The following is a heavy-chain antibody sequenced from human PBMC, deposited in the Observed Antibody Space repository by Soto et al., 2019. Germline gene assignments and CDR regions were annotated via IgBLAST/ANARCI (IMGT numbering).Heavy chain of an antibody. CDR1: GGTFISYS. Sequence: SVKVSCKAWGGTFISYSISWWLQSPGQGLEWMGGIIPIFGTANYAQKFQGRVTITADKSTSTAYMELSSLRSEDTAVYYCARDDYGDYAAAYWGQGTLVTVSS. CDR2: IIPIFGTA. V-gene: IGHV1-69*06. J-gene: IGHJ4*02. CDR3: ARDDYGDYAAAY. D-gene: IGHD4-17*01.